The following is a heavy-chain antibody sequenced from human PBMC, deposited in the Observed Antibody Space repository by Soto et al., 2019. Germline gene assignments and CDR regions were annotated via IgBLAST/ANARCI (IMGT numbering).Heavy chain of an antibody. V-gene: IGHV4-39*01. CDR1: GASISSGTYY. CDR3: ARLYSVNSVCFDP. D-gene: IGHD1-26*01. CDR2: VSYRGRT. Sequence: QLHLQESGPGLVKPSETLSLTCTVHGASISSGTYYWGWIRQPPGKGLEWIGSVSYRGRTYYNPSLKSRGTISGDTSKNRCSLKLISVTAADTAMYYWARLYSVNSVCFDPWGQGTLVTVSS. J-gene: IGHJ5*02.